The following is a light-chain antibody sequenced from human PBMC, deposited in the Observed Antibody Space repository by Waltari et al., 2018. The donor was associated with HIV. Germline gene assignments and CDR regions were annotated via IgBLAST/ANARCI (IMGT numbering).Light chain of an antibody. CDR3: EAWDDSLNGVV. CDR1: SSNIGINS. J-gene: IGLJ2*01. V-gene: IGLV1-44*01. CDR2: TNN. Sequence: QYVLTQPPSASGTAGQRVTISCFGSSSNIGINSVNWYQQFPGTAPKLLIYTNNQRPSGVPKRFSASKSGTSASLAISRLQSEDEADYYCEAWDDSLNGVVFGGGTKLTVL.